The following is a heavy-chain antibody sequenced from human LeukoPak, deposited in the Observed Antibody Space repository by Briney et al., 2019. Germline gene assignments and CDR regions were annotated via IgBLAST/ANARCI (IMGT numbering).Heavy chain of an antibody. D-gene: IGHD2-15*01. CDR3: ARDLLGQWDSSGAQNNY. CDR2: INPNSGST. Sequence: ASVKVSCKASGYTFTSYYMHWVRQAPGQGLEWMGWINPNSGSTNYAQKFQGRVTMTRDTSISTAYMELSRLRSDDTAVYYCARDLLGQWDSSGAQNNYWGQGTLVTVSS. J-gene: IGHJ4*02. V-gene: IGHV1-2*02. CDR1: GYTFTSYY.